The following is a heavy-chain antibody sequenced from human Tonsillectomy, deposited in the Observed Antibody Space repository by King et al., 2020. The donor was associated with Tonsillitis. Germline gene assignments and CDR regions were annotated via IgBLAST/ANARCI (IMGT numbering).Heavy chain of an antibody. CDR2: INGDGGST. D-gene: IGHD4-23*01. V-gene: IGHV3-43*02. CDR1: VVTFDDYA. Sequence: VQLVESGGGVVQPGGSLRRSCAASVVTFDDYAMHWVRQAPGKGLEWGSLINGDGGSTYYADSVKGRFTFSRDNSKNSLYLQMNSLRTEDTALYYCAKAPGRWLHDGFDLWGQGTLVTVSS. J-gene: IGHJ3*01. CDR3: AKAPGRWLHDGFDL.